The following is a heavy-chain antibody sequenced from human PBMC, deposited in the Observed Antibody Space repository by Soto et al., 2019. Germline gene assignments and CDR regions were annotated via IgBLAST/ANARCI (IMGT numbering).Heavy chain of an antibody. CDR3: ARAGIYSDYFTGAQDP. V-gene: IGHV1-69*06. D-gene: IGHD4-17*01. CDR1: GATFTSYG. CDR2: IIPIFDKA. J-gene: IGHJ5*02. Sequence: QVQLVQSGAEVKKPGSSVKVSCKGSGATFTSYGVIWVRQAPGQGLEWMGGIIPIFDKANYARKFQARLTITADKSTSTAFMELRSLRSEDTAVYYCARAGIYSDYFTGAQDPWGQGTLVIVSS.